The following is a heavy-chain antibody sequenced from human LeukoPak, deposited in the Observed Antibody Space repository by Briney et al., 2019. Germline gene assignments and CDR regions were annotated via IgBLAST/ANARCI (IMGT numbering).Heavy chain of an antibody. CDR3: ARGGLHGSYFDY. J-gene: IGHJ4*02. CDR1: RFTFSSYW. CDR2: INSDGSST. Sequence: PGGSLRLSCAASRFTFSSYWMHWVRQAPGKGLVWVSRINSDGSSTSYADSVKGRFTISRDNAKNTLYLQMNSLRAEDTAVYYCARGGLHGSYFDYWGQGTLVTVSS. D-gene: IGHD5-24*01. V-gene: IGHV3-74*01.